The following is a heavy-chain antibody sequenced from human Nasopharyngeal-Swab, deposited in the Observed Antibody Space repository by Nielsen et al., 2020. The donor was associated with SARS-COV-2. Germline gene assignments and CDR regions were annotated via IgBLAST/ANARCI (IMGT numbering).Heavy chain of an antibody. CDR2: ISYDGSNK. J-gene: IGHJ4*02. Sequence: GESLKISCAASGFTFSSYGMHWVRQAPGKGLEWVAVISYDGSNKYYADSVKGRFTISRDNSKNTPYLQMNSLRAEDTAVYYCAKNSGYDSFDYWGQGTLVTVSS. CDR1: GFTFSSYG. V-gene: IGHV3-30*18. D-gene: IGHD5-12*01. CDR3: AKNSGYDSFDY.